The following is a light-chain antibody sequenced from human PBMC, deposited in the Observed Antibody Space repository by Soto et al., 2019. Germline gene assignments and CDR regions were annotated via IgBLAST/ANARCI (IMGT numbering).Light chain of an antibody. CDR1: QGISNF. V-gene: IGKV1-27*01. CDR2: AAS. J-gene: IGKJ5*01. Sequence: DIQMTQSPSSLSASVGDRVTITCRASQGISNFLAWYQQKLGKVPKLLISAASTLQSGVPSRFSGSGSGTDFTLTITSLQPEDVATYYCQKYSSVITFGQGTRLAIK. CDR3: QKYSSVIT.